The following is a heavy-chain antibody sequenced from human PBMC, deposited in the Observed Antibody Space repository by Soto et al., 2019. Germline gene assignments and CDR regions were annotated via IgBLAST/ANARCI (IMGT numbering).Heavy chain of an antibody. J-gene: IGHJ5*02. D-gene: IGHD3-10*01. CDR2: ILDTGTTV. Sequence: EFQVLESGGGWVQPGGSLRLSCAACGFSFSSTDMSWVRQAPGKGLEWVSTILDTGTTVFYADSVKGRFTVSRDNSHNTLSVQMNNLRADDTAVYYCVKNSGWFNTWGQGTLVAVSS. V-gene: IGHV3-23*01. CDR3: VKNSGWFNT. CDR1: GFSFSSTD.